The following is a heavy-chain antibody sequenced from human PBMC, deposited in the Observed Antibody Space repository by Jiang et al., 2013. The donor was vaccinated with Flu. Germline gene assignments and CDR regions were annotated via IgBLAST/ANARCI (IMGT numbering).Heavy chain of an antibody. J-gene: IGHJ4*02. D-gene: IGHD3-22*01. CDR1: GASVSSSRYY. V-gene: IGHV4-39*07. CDR2: IYYNGDT. Sequence: GLVKPSETLSLTCNVSGASVSSSRYYWAWIRQPPGKGLEWIASIYYNGDTYLHPSLKSRVTISVDTSKNQFSLELNSVTAADTAVYYCARPPPNHYDSSGYLDWGQGTLVTVSS. CDR3: ARPPPNHYDSSGYLD.